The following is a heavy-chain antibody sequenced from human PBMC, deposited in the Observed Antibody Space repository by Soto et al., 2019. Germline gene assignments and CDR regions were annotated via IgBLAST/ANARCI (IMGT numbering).Heavy chain of an antibody. CDR3: ARDLDYYDKSGGRNYYFDY. CDR2: IYHSGST. D-gene: IGHD3-22*01. V-gene: IGHV4-4*02. Sequence: QVQLQESGPGVVKPSGTLSLTCAVSGGSISSSNWWSWVRQPPGKGLEWIGEIYHSGSTNYNPSLKSRVTISVDKSKNQFSLKLSSVTAADTALYYCARDLDYYDKSGGRNYYFDYWGQGTLVTVSS. J-gene: IGHJ4*02. CDR1: GGSISSSNW.